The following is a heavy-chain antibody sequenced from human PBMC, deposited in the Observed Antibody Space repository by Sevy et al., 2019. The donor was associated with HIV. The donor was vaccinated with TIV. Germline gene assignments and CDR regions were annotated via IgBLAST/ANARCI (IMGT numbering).Heavy chain of an antibody. CDR1: GYTFISYG. D-gene: IGHD3-22*01. CDR3: ARDPRTFSFDSSGYGHDY. Sequence: ASVKDSCKASGYTFISYGISWVRQAPGQGLEWMGWISTYNGNTNYAQKFQGRVTMTTDTSTSTVYMELRSLRSDDAAMYYCARDPRTFSFDSSGYGHDYWGQGTLVTVSS. V-gene: IGHV1-18*01. CDR2: ISTYNGNT. J-gene: IGHJ4*02.